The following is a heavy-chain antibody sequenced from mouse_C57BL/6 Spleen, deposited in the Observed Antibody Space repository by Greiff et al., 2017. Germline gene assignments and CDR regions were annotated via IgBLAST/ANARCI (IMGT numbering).Heavy chain of an antibody. CDR1: GYTFTSYW. CDR3: AVYYDGSSLYYFDD. J-gene: IGHJ2*01. D-gene: IGHD1-1*01. CDR2: IDPSDSET. V-gene: IGHV1-52*01. Sequence: QVQLQQPGAELVRPGSSVKLSCKASGYTFTSYWMHWVKQRPIQGLEWIGNIDPSDSETHYNQKFKDKATLTVDKSSSTAYMQLSSLTSEDSAVYYCAVYYDGSSLYYFDDWGQGTTLTVSS.